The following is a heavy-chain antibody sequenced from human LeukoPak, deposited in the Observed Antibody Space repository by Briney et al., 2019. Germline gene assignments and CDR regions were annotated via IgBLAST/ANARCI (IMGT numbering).Heavy chain of an antibody. D-gene: IGHD3-16*02. CDR2: IVVGSGNT. V-gene: IGHV1-58*01. CDR3: ARDSTFGGVIVIDY. J-gene: IGHJ4*02. CDR1: GFTFTTSA. Sequence: TSVKVSFKASGFTFTTSAVQWVRQARGQRLEWIGRIVVGSGNTDHAQKFQGRVTITADKSTSTAYMELSSLRSEDTAVYYCARDSTFGGVIVIDYWGQGTLVTVSS.